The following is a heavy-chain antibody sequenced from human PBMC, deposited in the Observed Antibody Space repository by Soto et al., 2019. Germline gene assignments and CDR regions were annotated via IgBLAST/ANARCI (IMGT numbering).Heavy chain of an antibody. J-gene: IGHJ4*02. D-gene: IGHD3-3*01. CDR1: GYTFTGYY. CDR2: INPNSGGT. Sequence: ASVKVSCKASGYTFTGYYMHWVRQAPGQGLEWMGWINPNSGGTNYAQKFQGRVTVTRDTSISTAYMELSRLRSDDTAVYYCARVREYYDFWSGYTYFNYWGQGTLVTVSS. V-gene: IGHV1-2*02. CDR3: ARVREYYDFWSGYTYFNY.